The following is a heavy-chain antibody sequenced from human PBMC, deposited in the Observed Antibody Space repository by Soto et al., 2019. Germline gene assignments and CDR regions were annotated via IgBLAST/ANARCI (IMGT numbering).Heavy chain of an antibody. Sequence: GGSLRLSCSASGFTFSSNAMHWVRQAPGKGLEYVSAISSNGGSTYYADSVKGRFTISRDNSKNTLYLQMSSLRPEDTAVYYCVKGGGYCSGGSCYSNYYYGMDVWGQGTTVTVSS. V-gene: IGHV3-64D*06. CDR2: ISSNGGST. CDR1: GFTFSSNA. D-gene: IGHD2-15*01. J-gene: IGHJ6*02. CDR3: VKGGGYCSGGSCYSNYYYGMDV.